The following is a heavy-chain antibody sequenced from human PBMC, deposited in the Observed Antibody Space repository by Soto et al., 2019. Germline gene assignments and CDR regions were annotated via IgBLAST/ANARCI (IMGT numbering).Heavy chain of an antibody. J-gene: IGHJ4*02. CDR1: GFTFSSYA. D-gene: IGHD6-19*01. V-gene: IGHV3-23*01. CDR3: AKLFRHGWYFDY. CDR2: ISGSGGST. Sequence: EVQLLESGGGLVQPGGSLRLSCAASGFTFSSYAMSWVRQAPGKGLEWVSAISGSGGSTYYADSVKGRFTISRDDSKNTLYLQMNSLRAEDTAVYYCAKLFRHGWYFDYWGQGPLVTVSS.